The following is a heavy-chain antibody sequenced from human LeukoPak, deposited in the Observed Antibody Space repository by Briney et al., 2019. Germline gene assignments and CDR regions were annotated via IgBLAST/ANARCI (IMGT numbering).Heavy chain of an antibody. CDR1: GYSISSGYY. CDR2: SDHRGNA. J-gene: IGHJ4*02. V-gene: IGHV4-38-2*01. D-gene: IGHD2-15*01. CDR3: ARGGRPMVGASYFDH. Sequence: SEALSLTCDVSGYSISSGYYWGWIRQSPGRGLEWIGSSDHRGNAFHNPSFKSRLTISVDTPKNQFSLTLTSVTATDTAVYYCARGGRPMVGASYFDHWGQGMLVIVSS.